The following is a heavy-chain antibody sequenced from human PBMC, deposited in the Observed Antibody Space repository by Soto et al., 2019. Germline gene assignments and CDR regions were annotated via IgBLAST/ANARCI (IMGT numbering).Heavy chain of an antibody. CDR1: GGTFRSYA. CDR2: IIPIFGTA. CDR3: ASGPLVVVAARAFADGMDV. V-gene: IGHV1-69*01. D-gene: IGHD2-15*01. J-gene: IGHJ6*02. Sequence: QVQLVQSGAEVKKPGSSVKVSCKASGGTFRSYAISWVRQAPGQGLEWMGGIIPIFGTANYAQKFQGRVTIIADESTSTAYMELSSLRSEDRAVYYCASGPLVVVAARAFADGMDVWGQGTTVTVSS.